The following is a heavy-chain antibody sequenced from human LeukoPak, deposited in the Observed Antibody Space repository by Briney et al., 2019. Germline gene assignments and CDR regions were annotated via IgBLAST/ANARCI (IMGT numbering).Heavy chain of an antibody. CDR2: ISAYNGNT. Sequence: GASVKVSCKASGYTFSTDGISWVRQAPGQGLEWMGWISAYNGNTNYAQKLQGRVTMTTDTATRTAYMELRSLRSDNTAVYYCARSRTVAATGLLLRNWFDPWGQGTLVTVSS. V-gene: IGHV1-18*01. J-gene: IGHJ5*02. CDR3: ARSRTVAATGLLLRNWFDP. CDR1: GYTFSTDG. D-gene: IGHD2-15*01.